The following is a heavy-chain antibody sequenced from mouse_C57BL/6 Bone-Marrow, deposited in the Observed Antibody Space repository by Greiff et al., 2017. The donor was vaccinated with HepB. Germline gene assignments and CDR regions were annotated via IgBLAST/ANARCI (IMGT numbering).Heavy chain of an antibody. V-gene: IGHV2-9-1*01. CDR2: IWTGGGT. CDR1: GFSLTSYA. D-gene: IGHD2-5*01. J-gene: IGHJ3*01. CDR3: ARQYSNYLAWFAY. Sequence: VKVVESGPGLVAPSQSLSITCTVSGFSLTSYAISWVRQPPGKGLEWLGVIWTGGGTNYNSALKSRLSISKDNSKSQVFLKMNSLQTDDTARYYCARQYSNYLAWFAYWGQGTLVTVSA.